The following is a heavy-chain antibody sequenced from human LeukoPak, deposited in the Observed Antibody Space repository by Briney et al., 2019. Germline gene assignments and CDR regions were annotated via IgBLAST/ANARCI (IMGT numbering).Heavy chain of an antibody. CDR3: ARMTTVTTANDAFDI. CDR2: VYHSGST. D-gene: IGHD4-17*01. V-gene: IGHV4-4*02. Sequence: SETLSLTCAVSGGSISSSDWWSWVRQSPEKGLEWIGDVYHSGSTNYNPSLKSRVTISVDKSRNQFSLKLSSVTAADTAVYYCARMTTVTTANDAFDIWGQGTMVTVSS. CDR1: GGSISSSDW. J-gene: IGHJ3*02.